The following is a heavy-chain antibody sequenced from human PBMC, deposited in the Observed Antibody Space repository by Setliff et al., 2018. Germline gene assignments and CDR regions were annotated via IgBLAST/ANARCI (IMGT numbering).Heavy chain of an antibody. CDR1: GYSFTDYW. V-gene: IGHV5-51*01. CDR3: ARNRVALYDAFDI. D-gene: IGHD5-12*01. J-gene: IGHJ3*02. CDR2: IHPSNSDT. Sequence: PGESLKISCKGSGYSFTDYWIGWVRQMPGEGLEWMGIIHPSNSDTVYSPSFQGQVTISADRSITIAYLQWSSLKASDTAIYYCARNRVALYDAFDIWGQGTMVTVSS.